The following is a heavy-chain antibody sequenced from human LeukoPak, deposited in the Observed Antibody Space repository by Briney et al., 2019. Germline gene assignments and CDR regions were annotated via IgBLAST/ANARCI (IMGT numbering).Heavy chain of an antibody. CDR2: IYYSGST. J-gene: IGHJ4*02. CDR1: GGSISSYY. D-gene: IGHD6-6*01. CDR3: ARHNRIAARFDY. Sequence: SETLSLTCTVSGGSISSYYWSWIRQPPGKGLEWIGYIYYSGSTNYNPSLKSRVTISVGTSKNQFSLKLSSVTAADTAVYYCARHNRIAARFDYWGQRTLVTVSS. V-gene: IGHV4-59*08.